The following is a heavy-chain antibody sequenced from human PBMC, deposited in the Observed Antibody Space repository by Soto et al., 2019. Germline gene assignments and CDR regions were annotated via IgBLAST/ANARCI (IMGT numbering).Heavy chain of an antibody. D-gene: IGHD6-13*01. Sequence: LSLTCAVYGGSFSDYYWSWIRQPPGKGLEWIGEINHSGSTNYNPSFKSRVTISVDTSKNQFPLKLSSVTAADTAVYYCARGRRQQLVRSQYNWFDPWGQGTLVTVSS. V-gene: IGHV4-34*01. CDR3: ARGRRQQLVRSQYNWFDP. CDR2: INHSGST. J-gene: IGHJ5*02. CDR1: GGSFSDYY.